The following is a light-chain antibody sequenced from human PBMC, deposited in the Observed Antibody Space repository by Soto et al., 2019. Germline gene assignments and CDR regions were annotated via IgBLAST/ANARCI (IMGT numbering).Light chain of an antibody. CDR1: QSVLYSSNNKNY. CDR3: MQTTQWPHT. Sequence: DIVMTQSPDSLAVSLCERATINCKSSQSVLYSSNNKNYLAWFQQRPGQSPRRLIYQASNRDSGVPDRFSGSGSGTIFTLKISRVEAEDVGLYYCMQTTQWPHTFGQGTKVDI. CDR2: QAS. J-gene: IGKJ2*01. V-gene: IGKV4-1*01.